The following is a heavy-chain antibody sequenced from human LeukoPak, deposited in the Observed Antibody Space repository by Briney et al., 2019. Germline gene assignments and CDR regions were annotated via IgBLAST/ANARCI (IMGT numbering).Heavy chain of an antibody. CDR3: AREYDYYDSSGYLQYFQH. V-gene: IGHV3-33*01. Sequence: GGSLRLSCAASGFTFSSYGMHWVRQAPGKVLEWVAGIWYDGSNKYYADSVKGRLTISRDNSKNTLYLQMNSLRAEDTAVYYCAREYDYYDSSGYLQYFQHWGQGTLVTVSS. CDR2: IWYDGSNK. J-gene: IGHJ1*01. CDR1: GFTFSSYG. D-gene: IGHD3-22*01.